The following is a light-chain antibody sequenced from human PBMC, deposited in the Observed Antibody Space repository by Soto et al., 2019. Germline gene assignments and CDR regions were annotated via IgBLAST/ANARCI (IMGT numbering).Light chain of an antibody. CDR2: GAS. CDR3: QQYGSSPLT. Sequence: EIVLTQSPGTLSLSPGERATLSSRASQSVSSSDLAWYQQKPGQTPRLLIYGASSRATGIPDRFSGSGSGTDFTLTISRLEPEDFAVYYCQQYGSSPLTFGQGTKVEIK. CDR1: QSVSSSD. J-gene: IGKJ1*01. V-gene: IGKV3-20*01.